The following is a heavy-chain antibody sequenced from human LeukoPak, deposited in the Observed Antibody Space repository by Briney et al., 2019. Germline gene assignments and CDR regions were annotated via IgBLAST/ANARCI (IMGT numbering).Heavy chain of an antibody. CDR2: IYSGGAT. Sequence: GGSLRLSCAASGFTDSNNYMRWVRQAPGKGLEWVSLIYSGGATFYADAAKGRFTISRDGSKNTLYLQMNSLRAEDTAVYYCARDPPAVAANTYGWGQGTLVTVSS. D-gene: IGHD6-6*01. CDR3: ARDPPAVAANTYG. V-gene: IGHV3-66*01. CDR1: GFTDSNNY. J-gene: IGHJ4*02.